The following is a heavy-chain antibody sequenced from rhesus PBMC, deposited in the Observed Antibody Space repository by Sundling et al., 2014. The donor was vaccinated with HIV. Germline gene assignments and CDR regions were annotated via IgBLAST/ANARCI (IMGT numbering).Heavy chain of an antibody. V-gene: IGHV4-80*01. J-gene: IGHJ6*01. CDR3: ARNWVRGHYGLDS. CDR2: VTGNSGST. D-gene: IGHD3-9*01. CDR1: GVSISSYW. Sequence: QEQLQESGPGLVKSSETLSLTCTVSGVSISSYWWSWIRQPPGKGLEWVGEVTGNSGSTNYNPSLKSRVTISTDTSKNQFSLKLTSVTAADTAVYYCARNWVRGHYGLDSWGQGVVVTVSS.